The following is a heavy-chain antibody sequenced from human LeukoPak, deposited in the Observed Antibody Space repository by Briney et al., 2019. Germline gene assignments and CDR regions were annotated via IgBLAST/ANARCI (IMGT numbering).Heavy chain of an antibody. CDR2: IYHSGST. D-gene: IGHD6-13*01. CDR3: ARGVREQQLNTALDY. Sequence: PSETLSLTCTVSGGSISSGGYYWSWIRQPPGKGLEWIGYIYHSGSTYYNPSLKSRVTISVDRSKNQFSLKLSSVTAADTAVYYCARGVREQQLNTALDYWGQGTLVTVSS. CDR1: GGSISSGGYY. V-gene: IGHV4-30-2*01. J-gene: IGHJ4*02.